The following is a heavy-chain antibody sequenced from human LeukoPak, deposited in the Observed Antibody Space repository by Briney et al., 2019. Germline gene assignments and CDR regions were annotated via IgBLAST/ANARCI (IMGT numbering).Heavy chain of an antibody. CDR2: ISSSSSYI. CDR1: GFTFSSYS. CDR3: ARDSRDSSGYFWIPGLDY. D-gene: IGHD3-22*01. J-gene: IGHJ4*02. Sequence: PGGSLRLSCAASGFTFSSYSMNWVRQAPGKGLEWVSSISSSSSYIYYADSVKGRFTISRDNSKNTLYLQMNSLRAEDTAVYYCARDSRDSSGYFWIPGLDYWGQGTLVTVSS. V-gene: IGHV3-21*01.